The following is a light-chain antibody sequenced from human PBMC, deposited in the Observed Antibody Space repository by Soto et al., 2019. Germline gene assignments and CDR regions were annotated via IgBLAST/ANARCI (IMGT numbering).Light chain of an antibody. CDR3: QQYGSSPGT. Sequence: EIVLTQSPGTLSLSPGERATLSCRASQSVSSSYLAWYQQKPGQAPRLLIYGASSRATGIPDRFSGSGSGTDFTLTISRLEPDDFAVYYCQQYGSSPGTFGQGTQVDI. CDR1: QSVSSSY. J-gene: IGKJ1*01. V-gene: IGKV3-20*01. CDR2: GAS.